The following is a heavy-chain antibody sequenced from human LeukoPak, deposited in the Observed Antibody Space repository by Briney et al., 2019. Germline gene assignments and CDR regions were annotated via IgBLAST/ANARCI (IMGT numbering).Heavy chain of an antibody. Sequence: PSETLSLTCTVSGGSISSSSYYWGWIRQPPGKGLEWIGSIYYSGSTYYNPSLKSRVTISVDTSKNQFSLNLNSVTAADTAVYYCARGVARHWYFDLWGRGTLVTVSS. V-gene: IGHV4-39*07. CDR2: IYYSGST. D-gene: IGHD2-15*01. CDR3: ARGVARHWYFDL. CDR1: GGSISSSSYY. J-gene: IGHJ2*01.